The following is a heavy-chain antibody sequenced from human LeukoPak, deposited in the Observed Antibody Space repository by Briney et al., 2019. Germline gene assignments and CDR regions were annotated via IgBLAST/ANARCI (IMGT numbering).Heavy chain of an antibody. CDR1: GGSISSYS. J-gene: IGHJ4*02. Sequence: SETLSLTCTVSGGSISSYSWSWIRQPPGKGLEWIGEINQSGGTNYNPSLKSRVTISIDTSKSQFSVKVNSVTAADTAVYYCARCDSGGWFFDSWGQGALVTVSS. V-gene: IGHV4-34*01. D-gene: IGHD6-19*01. CDR2: INQSGGT. CDR3: ARCDSGGWFFDS.